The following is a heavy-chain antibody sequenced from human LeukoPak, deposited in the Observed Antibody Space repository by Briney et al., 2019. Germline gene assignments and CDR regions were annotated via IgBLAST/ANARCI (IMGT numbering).Heavy chain of an antibody. CDR3: ARHDSYDSSGYLDY. CDR1: GGSISSYY. J-gene: IGHJ4*02. CDR2: IYYNGST. Sequence: SETLSLTCTVSGGSISSYYWSWIRQPPGKGLEWIGYIYYNGSTNYNPSLKSRVTISVDTSKNQFSLKLSSVTAADTAVYYCARHDSYDSSGYLDYWGQGTLVTVSS. V-gene: IGHV4-59*08. D-gene: IGHD3-22*01.